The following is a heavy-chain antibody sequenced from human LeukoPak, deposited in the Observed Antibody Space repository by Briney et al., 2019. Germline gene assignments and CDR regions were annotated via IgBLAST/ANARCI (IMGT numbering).Heavy chain of an antibody. CDR3: ARDAPTAYCSGGSCYFDY. CDR1: GVSINNSY. V-gene: IGHV4-4*07. Sequence: SETLSLTCSVFGVSINNSYWSWIRQPAGKQLEWIGHIYASGSTNYNPSLNSRVTISVDTSKNQFSLKLSSVTAADTAVYYCARDAPTAYCSGGSCYFDYWGQGTLVTVSS. CDR2: IYASGST. D-gene: IGHD2-15*01. J-gene: IGHJ4*02.